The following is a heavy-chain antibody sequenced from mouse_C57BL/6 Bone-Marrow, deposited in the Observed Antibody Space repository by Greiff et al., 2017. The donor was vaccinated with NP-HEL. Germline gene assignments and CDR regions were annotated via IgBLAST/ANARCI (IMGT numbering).Heavy chain of an antibody. V-gene: IGHV14-1*01. D-gene: IGHD1-1*01. CDR1: GFNIKDYY. J-gene: IGHJ2*01. CDR2: IDPEDGDT. Sequence: EVQLQQSGAELVRPGASVKLSCTASGFNIKDYYMHWVKQRPEQGLEWIGRIDPEDGDTEYAPKFQGKAAMTADTSSNTAYLQLSSLTSEDTAVYYCTTGSIYYYGSSYGYWGQGTTLTVSS. CDR3: TTGSIYYYGSSYGY.